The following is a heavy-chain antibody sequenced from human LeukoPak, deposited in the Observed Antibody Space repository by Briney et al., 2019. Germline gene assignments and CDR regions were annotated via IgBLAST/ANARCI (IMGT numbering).Heavy chain of an antibody. CDR1: GFTFSSYA. V-gene: IGHV3-23*01. J-gene: IGHJ5*02. CDR3: AKEGLLWFGELLLTPNWFDP. Sequence: GGSLGLSCAASGFTFSSYAMSWVRQAPGKGLEWVSAISGSGGSTYYADSVKGRFTISRDNSKNTLYLQMNSLRAEDTAVYYCAKEGLLWFGELLLTPNWFDPWGQGTLVTVSS. D-gene: IGHD3-10*01. CDR2: ISGSGGST.